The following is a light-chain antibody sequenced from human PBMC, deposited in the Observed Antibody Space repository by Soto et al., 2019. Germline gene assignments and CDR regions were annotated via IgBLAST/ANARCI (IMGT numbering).Light chain of an antibody. V-gene: IGKV1-9*01. CDR2: AAT. Sequence: IQLTQSPSSLSASVGDRVTITCRASQDISSFLAWYQQKPGKAPKLLIYAATSLQSGVPSRFSGSGSGTEFTLTISSLQPEDVATYYCQQLALYPSTFGGGTKVE. CDR3: QQLALYPST. CDR1: QDISSF. J-gene: IGKJ4*01.